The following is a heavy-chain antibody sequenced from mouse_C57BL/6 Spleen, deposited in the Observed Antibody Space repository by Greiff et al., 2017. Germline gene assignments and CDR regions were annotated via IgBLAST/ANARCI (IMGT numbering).Heavy chain of an antibody. J-gene: IGHJ2*01. CDR2: IDPGNGDT. CDR1: GFNIKDDY. D-gene: IGHD1-2*01. Sequence: EVQLQQSGAELVRPGASVKLSCTASGFNIKDDYMHWVKQRPEQGLEWIGWIDPGNGDTEYASKFQGKATITADTTSNTAYLQLSSLTSADTADYYCTTEGTTAYFDYWGQGTTLTVSS. CDR3: TTEGTTAYFDY. V-gene: IGHV14-4*01.